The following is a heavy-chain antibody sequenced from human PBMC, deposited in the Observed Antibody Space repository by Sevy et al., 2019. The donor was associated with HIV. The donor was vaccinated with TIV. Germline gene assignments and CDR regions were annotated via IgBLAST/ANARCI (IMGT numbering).Heavy chain of an antibody. Sequence: KVSCKVSEDTFNDYYIHWVRQAPGQGLEWMGWINPNIGGTNYAQIFQGRVTMTRDTSISTDYMELSRLRSDDTAVYYWARWREGGGGLSVWGQGTLITVSS. J-gene: IGHJ4*02. CDR3: ARWREGGGGLSV. V-gene: IGHV1-2*02. CDR1: EDTFNDYY. CDR2: INPNIGGT. D-gene: IGHD3-16*02.